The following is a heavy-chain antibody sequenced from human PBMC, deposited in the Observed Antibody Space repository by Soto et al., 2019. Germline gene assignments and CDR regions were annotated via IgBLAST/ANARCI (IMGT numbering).Heavy chain of an antibody. Sequence: EVQLVESGGGLIQPGGSLRLFCAASGFTVSYFYMNWVRQAPGKGLEWVSVIYGGDSTYYADSVKGRFTTSRDSSKNTVYLQMNSLRAEDTAVYYCARVDSVDYYYGMDVWGQGTTVTVSS. CDR1: GFTVSYFY. D-gene: IGHD2-15*01. J-gene: IGHJ6*02. CDR3: ARVDSVDYYYGMDV. V-gene: IGHV3-53*01. CDR2: IYGGDST.